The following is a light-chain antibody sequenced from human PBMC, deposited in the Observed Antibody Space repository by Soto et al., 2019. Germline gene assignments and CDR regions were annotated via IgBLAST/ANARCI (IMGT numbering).Light chain of an antibody. V-gene: IGKV3-15*01. CDR1: QSIRTN. CDR2: GAS. CDR3: QQYYSIPFT. J-gene: IGKJ2*01. Sequence: EIVLTQSPATLSVSAGGTVTLSCRASQSIRTNVAWYQQIPGQAPRLLVYGASTRATGVPARFSGSGSGIEFTLTISSLQAEDVAVYYCQQYYSIPFTFGQGTKLEI.